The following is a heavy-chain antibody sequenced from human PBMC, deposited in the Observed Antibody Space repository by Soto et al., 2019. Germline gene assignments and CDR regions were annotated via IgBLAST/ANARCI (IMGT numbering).Heavy chain of an antibody. J-gene: IGHJ6*03. D-gene: IGHD3-9*01. CDR3: ARHRPAASRYAYYHYMDV. V-gene: IGHV4-39*01. CDR1: GGSVTSAGYF. Sequence: QLQLEESGPGLVKPSETLSLICTVSGGSVTSAGYFWGWIRQPPGKGLEWLGSVDFSGDSYYNPSLKSRVAMSVDTSKSPFSLDLTSATAADTAVYYCARHRPAASRYAYYHYMDVWGKGTTVTVSS. CDR2: VDFSGDS.